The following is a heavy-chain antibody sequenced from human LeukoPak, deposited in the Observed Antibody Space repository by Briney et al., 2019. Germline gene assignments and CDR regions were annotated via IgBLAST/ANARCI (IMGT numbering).Heavy chain of an antibody. D-gene: IGHD3-22*01. CDR3: ARDDSSGYSPNLDY. J-gene: IGHJ4*02. CDR2: INAGNGNT. Sequence: GASVKVSCKASGYTFTSYAMHWVRQAPGQRLEWMGWINAGNGNTKYSQKFQGRVTITRDTSASTAYMELSSLRSEDTAVYYCARDDSSGYSPNLDYWGQGTLVTVSS. V-gene: IGHV1-3*01. CDR1: GYTFTSYA.